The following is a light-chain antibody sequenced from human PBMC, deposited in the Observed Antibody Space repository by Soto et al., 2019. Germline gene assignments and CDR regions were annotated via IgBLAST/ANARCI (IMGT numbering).Light chain of an antibody. CDR3: QQYGSSPQT. V-gene: IGKV3-20*01. J-gene: IGKJ1*01. CDR2: GAS. CDR1: QSVSSSY. Sequence: EIVLTPYPGTLSLSPGERATLSCRASQSVSSSYLAWYQQKPGQAPRLLIYGASSRATGIPDRFSGSGSGTDFTLTISRLEPEDFAVYYCQQYGSSPQTFGQGTKVDIK.